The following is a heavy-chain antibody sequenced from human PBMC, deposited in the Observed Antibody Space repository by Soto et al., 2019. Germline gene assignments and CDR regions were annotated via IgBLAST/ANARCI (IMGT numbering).Heavy chain of an antibody. J-gene: IGHJ4*02. CDR1: GGSISSYY. CDR2: IYYSGST. Sequence: PSETLSLTCTVSGGSISSYYWSWIRQPPGKGLEWIGYIYYSGSTNYNPSLKSRVTISVDTSKNQFSLKLSSVTAADTAVYYCGTSYTGNENGFDNWGQGDLVTVSS. CDR3: GTSYTGNENGFDN. D-gene: IGHD3-16*01. V-gene: IGHV4-59*01.